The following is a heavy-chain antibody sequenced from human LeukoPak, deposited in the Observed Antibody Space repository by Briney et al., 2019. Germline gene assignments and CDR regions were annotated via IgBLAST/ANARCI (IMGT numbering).Heavy chain of an antibody. CDR1: GFTVSSNY. CDR3: ARERGYSGRGFDY. CDR2: IYSGGST. Sequence: GGSLRLSCAASGFTVSSNYMSWVRQAPGKGLEWVSVIYSGGSTYYADSVKGRFTISRDNSKNTLYLQMNSLRAEDTAVYYCARERGYSGRGFDYWGQGTLVTVSS. D-gene: IGHD1-26*01. V-gene: IGHV3-53*01. J-gene: IGHJ4*02.